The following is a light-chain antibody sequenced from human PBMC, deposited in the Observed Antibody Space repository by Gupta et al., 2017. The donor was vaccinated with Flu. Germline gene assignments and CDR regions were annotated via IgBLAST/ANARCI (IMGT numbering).Light chain of an antibody. V-gene: IGLV3-25*03. CDR2: KDM. CDR1: ALSKQY. CDR3: QSPDSSGSWV. Sequence: SGDALSKQYAFWYQQKPGRAPILVTYKDMERTSGIPERFSGSSSGTTVTLTISGFQAEDEAYYYWQSPDSSGSWVFGGGTKLTVL. J-gene: IGLJ3*02.